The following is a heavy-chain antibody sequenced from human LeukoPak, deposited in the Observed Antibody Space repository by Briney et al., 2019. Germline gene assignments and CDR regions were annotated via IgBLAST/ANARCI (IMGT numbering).Heavy chain of an antibody. CDR2: IYPGDSDT. CDR1: GYSFTSYW. V-gene: IGHV5-51*01. Sequence: GESLKISCKGSGYSFTSYWIGWVRQMPGKGLEWMGIIYPGDSDTRYSPSFQGQVTISADKSISTAYLQWSSLKASDTAMYYCARLGLDYGSQDPIFDYWGQGTLVTVSS. D-gene: IGHD4-17*01. J-gene: IGHJ4*02. CDR3: ARLGLDYGSQDPIFDY.